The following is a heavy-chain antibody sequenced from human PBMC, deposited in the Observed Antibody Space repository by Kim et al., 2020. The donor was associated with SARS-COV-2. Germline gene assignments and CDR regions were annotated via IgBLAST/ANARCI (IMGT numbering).Heavy chain of an antibody. D-gene: IGHD1-26*01. CDR3: LRGGRQMSVVGTL. V-gene: IGHV7-4-1*02. CDR1: GYTFSSYT. Sequence: ASVKVSCKASGYTFSSYTVNWVRQAPGQGLEWMGWINTNTGKPAYAQGFAGRFVFTLDTSVSTTYLQLSGLKAEDSALYYCLRGGRQMSVVGTLWGQG. J-gene: IGHJ1*01. CDR2: INTNTGKP.